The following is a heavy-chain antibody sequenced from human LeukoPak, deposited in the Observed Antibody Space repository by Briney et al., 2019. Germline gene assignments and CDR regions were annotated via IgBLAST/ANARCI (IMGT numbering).Heavy chain of an antibody. V-gene: IGHV4-31*03. CDR2: ISNSGTT. D-gene: IGHD2-21*02. Sequence: NPSEPQSLTCTVSGDFVSSGGYYWTWIRQQPGKGLEWIDYISNSGTTSYNPSLESRVSISVDTANNQFSLRLNSVTAADTAVYYCARDVVVTASPDAFDIWGQGTMVTVSS. CDR3: ARDVVVTASPDAFDI. CDR1: GDFVSSGGYY. J-gene: IGHJ3*02.